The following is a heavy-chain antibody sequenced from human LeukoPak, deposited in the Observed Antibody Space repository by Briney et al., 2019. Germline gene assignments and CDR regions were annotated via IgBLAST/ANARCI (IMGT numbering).Heavy chain of an antibody. CDR3: TRTAMVRSYSDY. D-gene: IGHD5-18*01. CDR1: GFTFSGSA. Sequence: QAGGSLRLSCTASGFTFSGSAMHWVRQASGKGLEWVGRIRSKANSYATAYAASVKGRFTISRHDSKNTAYLQMNSLKTEDTAVYYCTRTAMVRSYSDYWGQGTLVTVSS. V-gene: IGHV3-73*01. CDR2: IRSKANSYAT. J-gene: IGHJ4*02.